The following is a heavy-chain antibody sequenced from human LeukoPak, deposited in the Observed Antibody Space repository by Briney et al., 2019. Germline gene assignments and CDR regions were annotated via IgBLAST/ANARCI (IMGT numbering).Heavy chain of an antibody. V-gene: IGHV4-34*01. CDR2: INHSGST. Sequence: TPSETLSLTCAVYGGSFSGYYWSWIRQPPGKGLEWIGEINHSGSTNYNPSLKSRVTISVDTSKNQFSLKLSSVTAADTAVYYCARESPPAAGTNYYYYYYYMDVWGKGTTVTVSS. CDR1: GGSFSGYY. CDR3: ARESPPAAGTNYYYYYYYMDV. D-gene: IGHD6-13*01. J-gene: IGHJ6*03.